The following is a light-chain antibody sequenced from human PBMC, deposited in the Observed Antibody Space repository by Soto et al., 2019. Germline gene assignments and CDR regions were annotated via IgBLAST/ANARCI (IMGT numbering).Light chain of an antibody. J-gene: IGKJ3*01. CDR3: PQSYSTPFT. Sequence: DIQMTQSPSSLSASVGDRVTITCRASQSISSYLNWYQQKPGKAPKLLIHAASNLQSGVPSRFSGSGSGTDFTLTISSLQPEDFATYYCPQSYSTPFTFGPGTKVDIK. V-gene: IGKV1-39*01. CDR2: AAS. CDR1: QSISSY.